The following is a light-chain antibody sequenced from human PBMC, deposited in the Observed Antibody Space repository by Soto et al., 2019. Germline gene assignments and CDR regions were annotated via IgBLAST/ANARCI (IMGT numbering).Light chain of an antibody. Sequence: EIVLTQSPATLSLSPGERATLSCRASQSINNYVAWYQQTPGQAPRLLIYDASNRATDIPARFSGTGSGTDFTLTISSLEPDDFALYFCQQRGNWPLTFGGGTKV. CDR1: QSINNY. CDR2: DAS. CDR3: QQRGNWPLT. V-gene: IGKV3-11*01. J-gene: IGKJ4*01.